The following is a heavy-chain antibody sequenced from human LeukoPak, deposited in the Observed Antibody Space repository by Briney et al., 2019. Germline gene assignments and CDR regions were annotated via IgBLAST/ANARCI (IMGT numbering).Heavy chain of an antibody. CDR1: GYSFTSYW. V-gene: IGHV5-51*01. Sequence: RGESLKTSCKGSGYSFTSYWIGWVRQMPGKGLEWMGIIYPGDSDTRYSPSFQGQVTISADKSISTAYLQWSSLKASDTAMYYCARRRFPAIVGATDYFDYWGQGTLVTVSS. D-gene: IGHD1-26*01. J-gene: IGHJ4*02. CDR3: ARRRFPAIVGATDYFDY. CDR2: IYPGDSDT.